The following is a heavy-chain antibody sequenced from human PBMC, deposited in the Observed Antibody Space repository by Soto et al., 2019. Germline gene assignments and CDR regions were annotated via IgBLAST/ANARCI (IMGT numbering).Heavy chain of an antibody. J-gene: IGHJ4*02. CDR1: GGYITNYY. CDR2: IFYSGNT. CDR3: ARDSGYGDPFDY. V-gene: IGHV4-59*01. Sequence: QVQLQESGPGLVKPSETLSLSCTVSGGYITNYYWSWIRQPPGKGLEWIGYIFYSGNTNYNPSLRSRVTISVGTSKNQFSLRLSSVTAADTAVYYCARDSGYGDPFDYWGQGTLVTVSS. D-gene: IGHD4-17*01.